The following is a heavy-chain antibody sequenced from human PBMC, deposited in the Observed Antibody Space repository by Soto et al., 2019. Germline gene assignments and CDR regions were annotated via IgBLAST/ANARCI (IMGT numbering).Heavy chain of an antibody. CDR3: AKGQLVRYYYYGMDV. Sequence: HPGGSLRLSCAASGFTCSSYGMHWVRQAPGEGLEWVAVISYDGSNKYYADSVKGRFTISRDNSKNTLYLQMNSLRAEDTAVYYCAKGQLVRYYYYGMDVWGQGTTVTVSS. CDR2: ISYDGSNK. J-gene: IGHJ6*02. V-gene: IGHV3-30*18. CDR1: GFTCSSYG. D-gene: IGHD6-6*01.